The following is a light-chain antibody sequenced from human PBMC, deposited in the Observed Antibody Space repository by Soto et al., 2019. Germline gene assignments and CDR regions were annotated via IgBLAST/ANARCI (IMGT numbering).Light chain of an antibody. CDR2: AVS. V-gene: IGLV2-8*01. Sequence: QSALTQPPSASGSPGQSVTISCTGTSSDVGAYKYVSWYQQHPGKAPKLMIYAVSERPSGVPDRFSGSKSGNTASLTVSGLQAEDEDDYYCSSYADTNNLLFGGGTKVTVL. J-gene: IGLJ2*01. CDR3: SSYADTNNLL. CDR1: SSDVGAYKY.